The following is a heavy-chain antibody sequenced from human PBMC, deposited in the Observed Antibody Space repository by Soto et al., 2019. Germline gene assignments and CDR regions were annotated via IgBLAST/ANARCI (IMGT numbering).Heavy chain of an antibody. CDR3: ARGYYYDSSGYLNWFDP. CDR1: GYTFTSYG. Sequence: SVKVSCKGSGYTFTSYGISWVRQAPGQRLEWMGGIIPIFGKANYEQKFQGRVTITADESTSTAYMELSSLRSEDTAVYYCARGYYYDSSGYLNWFDPWGQGTLVTVSS. J-gene: IGHJ5*02. CDR2: IIPIFGKA. D-gene: IGHD3-22*01. V-gene: IGHV1-69*13.